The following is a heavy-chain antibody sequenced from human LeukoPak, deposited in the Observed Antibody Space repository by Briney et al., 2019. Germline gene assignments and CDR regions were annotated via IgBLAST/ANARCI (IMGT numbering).Heavy chain of an antibody. CDR3: ARSRTGDDAFDI. CDR2: IFHSGST. CDR1: GGSIGSSSYY. J-gene: IGHJ3*02. V-gene: IGHV4-39*01. D-gene: IGHD7-27*01. Sequence: SETLSLTCTVSGGSIGSSSYYWGWIRQPPGKGLEWIGNIFHSGSTYYNPSLKSRVTILVDTSKDQFSLQLSSVTAADTAVYYCARSRTGDDAFDIWGQGTMVTVSS.